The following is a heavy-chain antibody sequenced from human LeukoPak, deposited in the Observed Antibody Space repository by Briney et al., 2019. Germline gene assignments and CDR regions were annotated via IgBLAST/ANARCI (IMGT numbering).Heavy chain of an antibody. D-gene: IGHD3-22*01. Sequence: PSETLSLTCTVSGGSISSDGYYWSWIRQHPGKGLEWIGYIYYSGSTYYNPSLKSRVTISVDTSKNQFSLKLSSVTAADTAVYYCARTTDSSGYYDWGQGTLVTVSS. J-gene: IGHJ4*02. V-gene: IGHV4-31*03. CDR1: GGSISSDGYY. CDR2: IYYSGST. CDR3: ARTTDSSGYYD.